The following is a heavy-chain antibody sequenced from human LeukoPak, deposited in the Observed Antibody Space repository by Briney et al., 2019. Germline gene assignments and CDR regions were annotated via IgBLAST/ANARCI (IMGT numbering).Heavy chain of an antibody. J-gene: IGHJ4*02. V-gene: IGHV3-33*01. CDR1: GFTFSSYG. Sequence: GGSLRLSCAASGFTFSSYGMHWVRQAPGKGLEWVALIWYDGSNKYYTDSVKGRFTISRDNSKNTLYLQMNSLRAEDTAIYYCAREGPRGNSQFDYWGQGTLVTVSS. CDR3: AREGPRGNSQFDY. D-gene: IGHD2/OR15-2a*01. CDR2: IWYDGSNK.